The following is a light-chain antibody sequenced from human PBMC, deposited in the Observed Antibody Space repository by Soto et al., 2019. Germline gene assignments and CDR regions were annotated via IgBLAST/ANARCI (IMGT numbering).Light chain of an antibody. CDR2: SNS. CDR3: AAWDDSLKGEV. Sequence: QSVLTQPASVSGTPGQRVTISCSGSTSNIGKNIVNWYQQLPGTAPKLLIDSNSRRPSGVPDRFSGSKSGTSASLAISGLQSEDEADYYCAAWDDSLKGEVFGGGTKLTVL. V-gene: IGLV1-44*01. J-gene: IGLJ2*01. CDR1: TSNIGKNI.